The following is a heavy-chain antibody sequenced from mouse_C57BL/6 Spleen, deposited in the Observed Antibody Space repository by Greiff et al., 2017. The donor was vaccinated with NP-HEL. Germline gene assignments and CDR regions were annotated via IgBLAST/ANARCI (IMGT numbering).Heavy chain of an antibody. CDR3: TRDSNYDY. J-gene: IGHJ2*01. D-gene: IGHD2-5*01. V-gene: IGHV1-15*01. CDR2: IDPETGGT. CDR1: GYTFTDYE. Sequence: VQLQQSGAELVRPGASVTLSCKASGYTFTDYEMHWVKQTPVHGLEWIGAIDPETGGTAYNQKFKGKAILTADQSSSTAYMELRSLTSEDAAFYYCTRDSNYDYWGQGTTLTVSS.